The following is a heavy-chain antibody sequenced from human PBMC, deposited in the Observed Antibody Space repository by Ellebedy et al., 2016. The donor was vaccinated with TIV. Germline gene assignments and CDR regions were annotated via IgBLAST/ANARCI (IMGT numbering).Heavy chain of an antibody. V-gene: IGHV1-24*01. CDR2: FDPEDGET. Sequence: AASVKVSCKVSRYTLTELSMHWVRQAPGKGLEWMGGFDPEDGETIYAQKFQGRVTMTEDTSTDTAYMELSSLRSEDTAVYYCATSVAAAGTWAFDYWGQGTLVTVSS. CDR3: ATSVAAAGTWAFDY. D-gene: IGHD6-13*01. J-gene: IGHJ4*02. CDR1: RYTLTELS.